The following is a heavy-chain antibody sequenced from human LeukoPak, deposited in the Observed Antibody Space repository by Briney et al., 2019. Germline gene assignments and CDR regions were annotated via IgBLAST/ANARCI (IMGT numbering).Heavy chain of an antibody. Sequence: QPGGSLRLSCAASGFTFSNYAMSWVRQAPGKGLEWVSAISGSGGSTYYADSVKGRFTISRDNSKNTLYLQMNSLRAEDTAVYYCAKHRGVPWYYFDYWGQGTLVTVSS. CDR2: ISGSGGST. J-gene: IGHJ4*02. CDR3: AKHRGVPWYYFDY. CDR1: GFTFSNYA. V-gene: IGHV3-23*01. D-gene: IGHD4/OR15-4a*01.